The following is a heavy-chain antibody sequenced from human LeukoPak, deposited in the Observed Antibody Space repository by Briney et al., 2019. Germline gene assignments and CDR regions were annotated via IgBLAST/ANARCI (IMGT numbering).Heavy chain of an antibody. CDR2: ISSGGST. Sequence: GESLRLSCAASGFTVRSSYMSWVRQAPGKGLEWVSVISSGGSTYCADSVKGRFTISRDSSKNTLYLQMKSLRAEDTALYYCSRDRMGTKSFGYWGQGTLVTVSS. D-gene: IGHD5-24*01. CDR3: SRDRMGTKSFGY. V-gene: IGHV3-66*01. J-gene: IGHJ4*02. CDR1: GFTVRSSY.